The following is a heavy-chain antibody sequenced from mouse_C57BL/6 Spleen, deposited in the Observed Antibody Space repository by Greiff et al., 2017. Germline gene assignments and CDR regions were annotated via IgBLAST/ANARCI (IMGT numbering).Heavy chain of an antibody. D-gene: IGHD2-2*01. Sequence: VQLQQPGAELVKPGASVKLSCKASGYTFTSYWMHWVKQRPGQGLEWIGMIHPNSGSTNYNEKFKSKATLTVDKSSSTAYMQLSSLTSEDSAVYYCARKTMVTTSYWYFDVWGTGTTVTVSS. CDR3: ARKTMVTTSYWYFDV. J-gene: IGHJ1*03. CDR2: IHPNSGST. CDR1: GYTFTSYW. V-gene: IGHV1-64*01.